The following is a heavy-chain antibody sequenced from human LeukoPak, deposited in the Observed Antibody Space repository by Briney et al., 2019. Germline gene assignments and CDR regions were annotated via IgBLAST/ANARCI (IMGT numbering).Heavy chain of an antibody. D-gene: IGHD3-10*01. CDR3: ARDSRLLWFGELSHYYYYGMDV. Sequence: GGSLRLSCAASGFTFSSYSMNWVRQAPGKGLEWVSSISSSSSYIYYADSVKGRLTISRDNAKNSLYLQMNSLRAEDTAVYYCARDSRLLWFGELSHYYYYGMDVWGQGTTVTVSS. V-gene: IGHV3-21*01. CDR2: ISSSSSYI. CDR1: GFTFSSYS. J-gene: IGHJ6*02.